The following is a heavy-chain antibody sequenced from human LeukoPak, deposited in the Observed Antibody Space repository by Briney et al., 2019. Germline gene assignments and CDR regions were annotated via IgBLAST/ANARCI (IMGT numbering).Heavy chain of an antibody. CDR3: AKESEGLLWFGGPKNYFDY. CDR1: GFTFSSYG. D-gene: IGHD3-10*01. V-gene: IGHV3-23*01. J-gene: IGHJ4*02. Sequence: HPGGSLRLSCAASGFTFSSYGMSWVRQAPGKGLEWVSAISGSGGSTYYADSVKGRFTISRDNSKNTLYLQMNSLRAEDTAVYYCAKESEGLLWFGGPKNYFDYWGQGTLVTVSS. CDR2: ISGSGGST.